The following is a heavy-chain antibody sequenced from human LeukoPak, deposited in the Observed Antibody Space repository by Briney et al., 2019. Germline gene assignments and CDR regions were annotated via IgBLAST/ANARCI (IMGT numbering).Heavy chain of an antibody. J-gene: IGHJ4*02. CDR3: AKDMQTWPRFPDY. V-gene: IGHV3-23*01. Sequence: GGSLRLSCGASGLTFSNYAMSWVRQAPGKGLEWVSGINDNGSTRFYAASVKGRFTSSRDNPKNTLYLQMNGLRVEDTAVYYCAKDMQTWPRFPDYWGQGTLVTVSS. D-gene: IGHD5-12*01. CDR2: INDNGSTR. CDR1: GLTFSNYA.